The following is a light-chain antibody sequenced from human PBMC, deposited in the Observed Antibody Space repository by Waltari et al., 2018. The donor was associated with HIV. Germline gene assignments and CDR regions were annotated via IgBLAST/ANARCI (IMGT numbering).Light chain of an antibody. V-gene: IGLV2-14*01. CDR3: SSYTSSSTLYVV. Sequence: QSALTQPASVSGSPGQSITISCTGTSSDVGGYNYVSWYQQHPGKAPKLRIYDVSYRPSGFSKRFSGSKSGNTASLTISGLQAEDEADYYCSSYTSSSTLYVVFGGGTKLTVL. CDR2: DVS. J-gene: IGLJ2*01. CDR1: SSDVGGYNY.